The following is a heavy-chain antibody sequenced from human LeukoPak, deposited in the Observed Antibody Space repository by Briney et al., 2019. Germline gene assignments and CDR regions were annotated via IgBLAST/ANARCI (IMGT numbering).Heavy chain of an antibody. V-gene: IGHV1-69*13. Sequence: ASVKVSCKASGGTFSSYAISWVRQAPGQGLDWMGGIIPIFGTANYAQKFQGRVTITADESTSTAYMELSSLRSEDTAVYYCARDIVVVPAAIVPWGFDPWGQGTLVTVSS. J-gene: IGHJ5*02. D-gene: IGHD2-2*01. CDR2: IIPIFGTA. CDR3: ARDIVVVPAAIVPWGFDP. CDR1: GGTFSSYA.